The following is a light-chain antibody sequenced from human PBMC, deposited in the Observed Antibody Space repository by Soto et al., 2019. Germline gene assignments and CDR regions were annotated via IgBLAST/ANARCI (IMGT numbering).Light chain of an antibody. CDR1: QDISNY. CDR3: QQYDNPPYG. CDR2: DAS. V-gene: IGKV1-33*01. Sequence: DIQMTQSPSSLSASVGDRVTITCQASQDISNYLNWYQQKPGKAPKLLIYDASNLETGVPSRFSGSGSGTDFTFTISSLQPEDIATYYCQQYDNPPYGFGQGTKLEIK. J-gene: IGKJ2*03.